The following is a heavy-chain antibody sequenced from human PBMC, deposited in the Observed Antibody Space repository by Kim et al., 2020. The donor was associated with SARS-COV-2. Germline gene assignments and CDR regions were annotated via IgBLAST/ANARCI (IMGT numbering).Heavy chain of an antibody. Sequence: GGSLRLSCAASGFTFSNAWMSWVRQAPGKGLEWVGRIKSKTDGGTTDYAAPVKGRFTISRDDSKNTLYLQMNSLKTEDTAVYYCTTATFTIFGVVRTYYYYYGMDVWGQGTTVTVSS. D-gene: IGHD3-3*01. J-gene: IGHJ6*02. V-gene: IGHV3-15*01. CDR1: GFTFSNAW. CDR3: TTATFTIFGVVRTYYYYYGMDV. CDR2: IKSKTDGGTT.